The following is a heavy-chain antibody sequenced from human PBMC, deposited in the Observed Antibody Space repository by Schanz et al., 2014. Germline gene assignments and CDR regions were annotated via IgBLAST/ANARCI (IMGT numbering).Heavy chain of an antibody. CDR2: ISGTGGDDT. CDR3: AKVRYSSGWRGDYFDE. V-gene: IGHV3-23*01. Sequence: EVHLLESGGGLVQPGGSLRLSCAASGFSFGTYAMSWVRQAPGKGLLWVSSISGTGGDDTYYADSVKGRFTISRDNSKNTLYLQMNSLRAEDTAVYYCAKVRYSSGWRGDYFDEGGQGTLVTVAS. CDR1: GFSFGTYA. J-gene: IGHJ4*02. D-gene: IGHD6-25*01.